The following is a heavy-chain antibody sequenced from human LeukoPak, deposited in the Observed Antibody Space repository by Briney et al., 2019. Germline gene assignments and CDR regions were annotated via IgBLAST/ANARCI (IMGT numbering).Heavy chain of an antibody. V-gene: IGHV3-7*01. CDR2: IKPDGSEE. J-gene: IGHJ4*02. CDR3: ARDYIGY. CDR1: GFSFSNYA. D-gene: IGHD3-10*01. Sequence: GGPLRLSCAASGFSFSNYAMTWVRQAPGKGLEWVANIKPDGSEEYYVDSVKGRFTISRDNAKNSLYLQMNSLRAEDTAVYYCARDYIGYWGQGTLVTVSS.